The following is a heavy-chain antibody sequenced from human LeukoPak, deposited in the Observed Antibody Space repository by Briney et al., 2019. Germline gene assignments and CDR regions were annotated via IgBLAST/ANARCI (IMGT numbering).Heavy chain of an antibody. J-gene: IGHJ4*02. D-gene: IGHD1-26*01. Sequence: ASVKVSCKASGYTFTSYGISWVRQAPGQGLEWMGWISAYNGNTNYAQKLQGRVTMTTDTSTSTAYMELRSLRSDDTAVYYCARGGGSYYVFVGALDYFDYWGQGTLVTVSS. V-gene: IGHV1-18*01. CDR1: GYTFTSYG. CDR3: ARGGGSYYVFVGALDYFDY. CDR2: ISAYNGNT.